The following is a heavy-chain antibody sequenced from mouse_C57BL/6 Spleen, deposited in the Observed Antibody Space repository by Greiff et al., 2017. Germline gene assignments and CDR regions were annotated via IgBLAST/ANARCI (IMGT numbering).Heavy chain of an antibody. CDR2: ISSGGSYT. CDR3: AGPYYEYDYFDY. J-gene: IGHJ2*01. D-gene: IGHD2-4*01. V-gene: IGHV5-6*01. CDR1: GFTFSSYG. Sequence: EVMLVESGGDLVKPGGSLKLSCAASGFTFSSYGMSWVRQTPDKRLEWVATISSGGSYTYYPDSVKGRFTISRDNAKNPLYLQMSSLKYEDTAMYYCAGPYYEYDYFDYWGQGTTLTVSS.